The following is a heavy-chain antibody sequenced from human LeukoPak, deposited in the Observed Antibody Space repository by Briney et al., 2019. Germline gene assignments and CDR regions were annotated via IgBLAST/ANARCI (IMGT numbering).Heavy chain of an antibody. V-gene: IGHV1-46*01. D-gene: IGHD6-13*01. CDR1: GYTFTSYG. CDR3: ARDRIAAAGPYSWFDP. J-gene: IGHJ5*02. CDR2: INPSGGST. Sequence: ASVKVSCKASGYTFTSYGISWVRQAPGQGLEWMGIINPSGGSTSYAQKFQGRVTMTRDTSTSTVYMELSSLRSEDTAVYYCARDRIAAAGPYSWFDPWGQGTLVTVSS.